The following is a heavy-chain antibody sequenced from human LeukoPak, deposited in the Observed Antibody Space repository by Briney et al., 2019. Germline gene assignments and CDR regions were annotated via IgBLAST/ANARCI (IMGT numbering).Heavy chain of an antibody. Sequence: GGSLRLSCAASEFTFTNYWMHWVRQAPGEGLVWVSRIDNDGSDSIYADSVKGRFTISRDNAKNTVYLQMNGLRADDTAVYYCARGGYHHGFDIWGQGKMVTVSS. CDR2: IDNDGSDS. V-gene: IGHV3-74*01. D-gene: IGHD1-14*01. CDR3: ARGGYHHGFDI. CDR1: EFTFTNYW. J-gene: IGHJ3*02.